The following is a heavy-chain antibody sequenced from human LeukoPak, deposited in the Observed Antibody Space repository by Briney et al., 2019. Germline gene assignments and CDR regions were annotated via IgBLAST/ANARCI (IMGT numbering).Heavy chain of an antibody. CDR1: GYSISSGYY. Sequence: SGTLSLTCAVSGYSISSGYYWGWIRQPPGKGLEWIGSIYHSGSPYYNPSLKRRVTISVDTSKNQFSLKLSSVTAADTAVYYCARRTIFGVVIDYWGQGTLVTVSS. CDR3: ARRTIFGVVIDY. CDR2: IYHSGSP. V-gene: IGHV4-38-2*01. J-gene: IGHJ4*02. D-gene: IGHD3-3*01.